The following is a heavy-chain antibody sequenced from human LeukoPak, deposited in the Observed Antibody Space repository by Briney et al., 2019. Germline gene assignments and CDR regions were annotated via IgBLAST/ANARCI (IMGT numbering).Heavy chain of an antibody. V-gene: IGHV1-24*01. CDR3: STVRGGGYNVGDY. CDR2: FDPEDGET. D-gene: IGHD5-24*01. CDR1: GYTLTDLS. J-gene: IGHJ4*02. Sequence: GASVKVSCKVFGYTLTDLSMHWVRQAPGKGLEWMGGFDPEDGETIYAQKFQGRVTMAEDTSTDTAYMELSSLRSEDTAVYYCSTVRGGGYNVGDYWGQGTLVTVSS.